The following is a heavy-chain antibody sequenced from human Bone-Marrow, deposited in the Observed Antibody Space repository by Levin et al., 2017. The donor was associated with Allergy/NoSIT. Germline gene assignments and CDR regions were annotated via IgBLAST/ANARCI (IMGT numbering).Heavy chain of an antibody. Sequence: RSQTLSLTCTVSGASIRSGAYYWSWVRQPPGQGLEWIGYIYYNGSTYFNPSLKSRVSISVDTPKNQFSLKLSSVTAADTADYYCARVLAGFDGSAMAYDYWGRGSLVTVSS. V-gene: IGHV4-31*03. CDR2: IYYNGST. J-gene: IGHJ4*02. D-gene: IGHD3-10*01. CDR3: ARVLAGFDGSAMAYDY. CDR1: GASIRSGAYY.